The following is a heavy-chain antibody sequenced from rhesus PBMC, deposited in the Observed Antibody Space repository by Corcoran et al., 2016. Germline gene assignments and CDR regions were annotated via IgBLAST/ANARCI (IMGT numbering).Heavy chain of an antibody. V-gene: IGHV1-200*01. J-gene: IGHJ4*01. Sequence: QVQLVQSGAEVKKPGTSVKLSCKASGYPFTSYYINWVRQATGQVLECMGWINPSNGNSGYAQKFQGRVTLPRDTSTSTAYMELNSLRSEDTAVYYCARGDIVGTVLSGYLGQGVLVTVSS. CDR3: ARGDIVGTVLSGY. D-gene: IGHD5-24*01. CDR2: INPSNGNS. CDR1: GYPFTSYY.